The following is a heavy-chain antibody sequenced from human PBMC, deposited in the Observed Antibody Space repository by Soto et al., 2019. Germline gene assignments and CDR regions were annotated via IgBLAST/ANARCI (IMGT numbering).Heavy chain of an antibody. D-gene: IGHD3-3*01. CDR1: GVSIGSSHY. CDR3: ARYPMEDYYRGMDV. J-gene: IGHJ6*02. CDR2: VYHTGNT. Sequence: SETLSLTCTVSGVSIGSSHYWTWVRQTPGEGLEWIGEVYHTGNTNYNPSLKSRVTLSLDKSKNQFSLRLNSVTAADTAVFYCARYPMEDYYRGMDVWGQGTTVTVSS. V-gene: IGHV4-4*02.